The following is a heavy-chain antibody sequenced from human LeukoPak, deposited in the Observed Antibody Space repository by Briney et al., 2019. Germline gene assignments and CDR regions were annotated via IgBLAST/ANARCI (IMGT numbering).Heavy chain of an antibody. Sequence: ASVKVSCKASGYTFTGYYVHWVRQAPGQGLEWMRWINPNSAGTQYAQKFQGRVTMTRDTSSSTACMELSRLKSDDTAVYYCATYSGPLGYWGQGTLVTVSS. CDR3: ATYSGPLGY. CDR1: GYTFTGYY. D-gene: IGHD6-19*01. V-gene: IGHV1-2*02. J-gene: IGHJ4*02. CDR2: INPNSAGT.